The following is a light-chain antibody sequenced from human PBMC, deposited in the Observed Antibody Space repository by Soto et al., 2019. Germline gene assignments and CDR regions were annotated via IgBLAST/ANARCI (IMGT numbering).Light chain of an antibody. CDR1: QSVSSY. Sequence: EIVLTQSPATLSLSPGERATLSCRASQSVSSYLAWYQQKPGQAPRLLIYDASHRATGIPARFSGSGSGTDFTHTSSSLEPEEFAVYYCQQRNNGPLTVGGGTKVEIK. CDR2: DAS. CDR3: QQRNNGPLT. V-gene: IGKV3-11*01. J-gene: IGKJ4*01.